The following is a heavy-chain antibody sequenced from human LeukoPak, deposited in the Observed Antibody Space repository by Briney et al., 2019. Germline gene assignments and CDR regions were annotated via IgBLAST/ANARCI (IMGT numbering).Heavy chain of an antibody. CDR2: INDSGST. V-gene: IGHV4-34*01. CDR1: GGSFSGYY. Sequence: SETLSLTCAVYGGSFSGYYWSWLRQPPGKGLEWIGEINDSGSTNYNPSLKSRVTISVDTSMNQFSLKLSSVTAAGTAEYYCARGLWFGESRPYYYDYWGQGNLVTVST. CDR3: ARGLWFGESRPYYYDY. J-gene: IGHJ4*02. D-gene: IGHD3-10*01.